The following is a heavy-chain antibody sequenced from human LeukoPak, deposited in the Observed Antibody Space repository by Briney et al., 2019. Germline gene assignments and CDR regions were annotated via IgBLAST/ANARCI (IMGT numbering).Heavy chain of an antibody. J-gene: IGHJ4*02. CDR2: IGWDSDSK. CDR1: GFTFDEYT. Sequence: GGSLRLSCVASGFTFDEYTMHWVRQVPGKGLEWVSVIGWDSDSKYYLESVKGRFTISRDNSKNSLYLQMNSLRAEDTAVYYCARGAIVGANFDYWGQGTLVTVSS. CDR3: ARGAIVGANFDY. D-gene: IGHD1-26*01. V-gene: IGHV3-43*01.